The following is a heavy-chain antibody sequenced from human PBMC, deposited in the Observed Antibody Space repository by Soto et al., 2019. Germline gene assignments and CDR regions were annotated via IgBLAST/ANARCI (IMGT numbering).Heavy chain of an antibody. Sequence: QVQLQESGPGLVKPSGTLSLTCAVSGGSISSSNWWSWVRQPPGKGLEWIGEIYHSGSTNYNPSLESRVTISVDQSKNQFSLKLSFVTAADTAVYYCARVSGSYYYGMDVWGQGTMVTVSS. CDR1: GGSISSSNW. CDR3: ARVSGSYYYGMDV. J-gene: IGHJ6*02. D-gene: IGHD1-26*01. CDR2: IYHSGST. V-gene: IGHV4-4*02.